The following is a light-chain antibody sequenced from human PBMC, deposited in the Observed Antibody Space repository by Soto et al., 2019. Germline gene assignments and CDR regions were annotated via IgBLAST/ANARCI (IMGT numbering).Light chain of an antibody. J-gene: IGLJ2*01. CDR1: SSDDGGYNY. CDR3: SSYAGSNNLVV. V-gene: IGLV2-8*01. CDR2: EVS. Sequence: QSALTQPPSASGSPGQSVTISCTGTSSDDGGYNYVSGYQQHPGKAPKLMIYEVSKRPSGVPDRFSGSKSGNTASLTVSGLQAEDEADYYCSSYAGSNNLVVFGGGTKLTVL.